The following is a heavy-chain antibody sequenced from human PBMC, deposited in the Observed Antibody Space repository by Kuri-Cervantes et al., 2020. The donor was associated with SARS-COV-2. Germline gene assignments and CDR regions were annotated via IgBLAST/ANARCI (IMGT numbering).Heavy chain of an antibody. CDR3: ARGRWGDGELPQYFQY. Sequence: SVKVSCKASGGTLSSYAISWVRQAPGQGLEWMGGIIPIFGIANYAQKFQGRVTITADKSTSTAYMELNSLRSEDTAVYYCARGRWGDGELPQYFQYWGQGTLVTVSS. J-gene: IGHJ1*01. CDR2: IIPIFGIA. V-gene: IGHV1-69*10. CDR1: GGTLSSYA. D-gene: IGHD1-7*01.